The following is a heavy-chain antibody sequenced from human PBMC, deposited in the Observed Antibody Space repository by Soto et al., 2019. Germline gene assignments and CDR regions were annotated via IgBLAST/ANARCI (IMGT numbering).Heavy chain of an antibody. CDR2: IIPIFGTA. D-gene: IGHD3-10*01. CDR1: GGTFSSYA. J-gene: IGHJ4*02. Sequence: ASVKVSCKASGGTFSSYAISWVRQAPGQGLEWMGGIIPIFGTANYAQKFQGRVTITADESTSTAYMELSSLRSEDTAVYYCARSGYYGSGSYYNGPIYYFDYWGQGTLVTVSS. CDR3: ARSGYYGSGSYYNGPIYYFDY. V-gene: IGHV1-69*13.